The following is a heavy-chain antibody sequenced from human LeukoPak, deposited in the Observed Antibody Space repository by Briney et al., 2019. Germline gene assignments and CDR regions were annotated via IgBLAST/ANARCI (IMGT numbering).Heavy chain of an antibody. V-gene: IGHV1-2*04. J-gene: IGHJ5*02. Sequence: VASVKVSCKASGYTFTGYYMHWVRQAPGQGLEWMGWINPNSGGTNYAQKFQGWVTMTRDTSISTAYMELSRLRSDDTAVYYCARDGSWGSSYNWFDPWGQGTLVTVSS. CDR3: ARDGSWGSSYNWFDP. D-gene: IGHD7-27*01. CDR2: INPNSGGT. CDR1: GYTFTGYY.